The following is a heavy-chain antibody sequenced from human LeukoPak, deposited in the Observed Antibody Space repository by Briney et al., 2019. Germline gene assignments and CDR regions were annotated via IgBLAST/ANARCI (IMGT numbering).Heavy chain of an antibody. CDR1: AFTFSGSA. V-gene: IGHV3-73*01. CDR3: IPAGSNHDY. D-gene: IGHD2-2*01. Sequence: GGSLRLSCAASAFTFSGSAMHWVRQASGKGLEWVGRIRSKANSYATAYAASVKGRFTISRDDSKNTAYLQMNSLKTEDTAVYYCIPAGSNHDYWGQGTLVTVSS. CDR2: IRSKANSYAT. J-gene: IGHJ4*02.